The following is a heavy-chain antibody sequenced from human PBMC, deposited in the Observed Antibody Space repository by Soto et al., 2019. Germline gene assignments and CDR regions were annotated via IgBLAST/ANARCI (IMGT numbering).Heavy chain of an antibody. V-gene: IGHV1-58*01. CDR3: AADGGLLLWFGELGDGMDV. CDR1: GFTFTSSA. J-gene: IGHJ6*02. D-gene: IGHD3-10*01. CDR2: IVVGSGNT. Sequence: ASVKVSCKASGFTFTSSAVQWVRQARGQRLEWIGWIVVGSGNTNYAQKFQERVTITRDMSTSTAYMELSSLRSEDTAVYYCAADGGLLLWFGELGDGMDVWGQGTTVTVSS.